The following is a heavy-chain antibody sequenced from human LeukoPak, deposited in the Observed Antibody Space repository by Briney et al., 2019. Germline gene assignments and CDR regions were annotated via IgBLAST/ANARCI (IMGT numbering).Heavy chain of an antibody. Sequence: GGSLRLSCAASGFTFSSYAMSWVRQAPGKGLEWVSAISGSGSGGSTYYADSVKGRFTISRDNSKNSLYLQMKSLRAEDTAVYYCARDEVGASAFDIWGQGTMVTVSS. CDR1: GFTFSSYA. V-gene: IGHV3-23*01. D-gene: IGHD1-26*01. J-gene: IGHJ3*02. CDR3: ARDEVGASAFDI. CDR2: ISGSGSGGST.